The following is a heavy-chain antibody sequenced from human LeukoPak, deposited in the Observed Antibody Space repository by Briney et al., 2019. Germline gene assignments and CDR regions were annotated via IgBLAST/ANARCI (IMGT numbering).Heavy chain of an antibody. CDR3: AKDYYYGSGTY. D-gene: IGHD3-10*01. CDR1: GFTFSSYA. V-gene: IGHV3-23*01. CDR2: ISGSGGST. Sequence: GGSLRLPCAASGFTFSSYAMSWVRQAPGKGLEWVSAISGSGGSTYYADSVKGRFTISRDNSKNTLYLQMNSLRAEDTAVYYCAKDYYYGSGTYWGQGTLVTVSS. J-gene: IGHJ4*02.